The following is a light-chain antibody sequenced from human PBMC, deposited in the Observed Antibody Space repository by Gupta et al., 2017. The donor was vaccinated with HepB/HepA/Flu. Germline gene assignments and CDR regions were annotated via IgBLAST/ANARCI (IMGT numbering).Light chain of an antibody. Sequence: QSALTQPRSVSGSPGPSVTISCTGTSSDVGGYDFVSWYQQNPGKAPKLMIYDVSKRPSGVPDRFSGSKSGNTASLTISGLQVEEEADYYCCSYAGSGTLVFGGGTKLTVL. J-gene: IGLJ2*01. CDR2: DVS. V-gene: IGLV2-11*01. CDR3: CSYAGSGTLV. CDR1: SSDVGGYDF.